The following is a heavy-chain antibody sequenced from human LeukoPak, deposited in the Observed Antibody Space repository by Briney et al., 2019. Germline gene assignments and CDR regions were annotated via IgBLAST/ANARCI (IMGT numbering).Heavy chain of an antibody. CDR3: AKDRMRYYDFWNYFDY. CDR2: IRYDGSNK. D-gene: IGHD3-3*01. CDR1: GFTISSYG. J-gene: IGHJ4*02. V-gene: IGHV3-30*02. Sequence: GGSLRLSCAASGFTISSYGMHWVRQAPGKGLEWVAFIRYDGSNKYYADSVKGRFTTSRDNSQNTLYLQMNSLRAEDTAVYYCAKDRMRYYDFWNYFDYWGQGTLVTVSS.